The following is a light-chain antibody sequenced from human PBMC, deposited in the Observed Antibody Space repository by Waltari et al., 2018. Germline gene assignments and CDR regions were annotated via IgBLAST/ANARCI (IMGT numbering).Light chain of an antibody. V-gene: IGKV3-11*01. CDR2: DAA. Sequence: EIVLTQSPATLSLSPGERATLSCRASQRVRTYLAGYQQKPGQAPRLLIYDAATRATAIPARFSGSGSGTDFTLTISSLEPEDFAVYYCQLRSKWLRTFGQGTKVEV. CDR1: QRVRTY. CDR3: QLRSKWLRT. J-gene: IGKJ1*01.